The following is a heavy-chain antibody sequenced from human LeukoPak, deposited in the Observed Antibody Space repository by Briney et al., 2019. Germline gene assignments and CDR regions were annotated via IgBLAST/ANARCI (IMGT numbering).Heavy chain of an antibody. CDR1: GGSISSYY. CDR3: ASLSRSGWYH. Sequence: SETLSLTCTVSGGSISSYYWSWIRQPPGKGLEWIGYIYYSGSTNYNPSLKSRLTISVDTSKNQFSLKLSSVTAADTAVYYCASLSRSGWYHWGQGTLVTVSS. V-gene: IGHV4-59*08. J-gene: IGHJ5*02. D-gene: IGHD6-19*01. CDR2: IYYSGST.